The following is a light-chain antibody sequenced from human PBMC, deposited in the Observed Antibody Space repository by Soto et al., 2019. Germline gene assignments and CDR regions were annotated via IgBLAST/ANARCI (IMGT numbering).Light chain of an antibody. CDR2: GAS. CDR1: RDIGSD. CDR3: QKYNSAPRT. V-gene: IGKV1-6*01. Sequence: ATQMTQSPSSLSASVGDRVTITCRASRDIGSDLSWYQQKPGKAPKLLFYGASSLQTGVPSRFSGSGSGTDFTLTISSLQPEDVATYYCQKYNSAPRTFGQGTKVDIK. J-gene: IGKJ1*01.